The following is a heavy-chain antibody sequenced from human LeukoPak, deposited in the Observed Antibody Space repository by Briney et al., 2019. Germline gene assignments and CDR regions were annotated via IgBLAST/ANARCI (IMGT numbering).Heavy chain of an antibody. V-gene: IGHV3-30*02. J-gene: IGHJ4*02. CDR2: IRYDGSNK. CDR1: GFTFSSYG. CDR3: AKGSGSYYARVDY. D-gene: IGHD1-26*01. Sequence: PGGSLRLSCAASGFTFSSYGMHWVRQAPGKGLEWVAFIRYDGSNKYYADSVKGRFTISRDNSKSTLYLQMNSLRAEDTAVYYCAKGSGSYYARVDYWGQGTLVTVSS.